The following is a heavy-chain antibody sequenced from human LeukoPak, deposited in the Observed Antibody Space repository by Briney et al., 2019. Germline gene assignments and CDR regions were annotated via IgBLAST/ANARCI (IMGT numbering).Heavy chain of an antibody. CDR1: GGSISSSSYY. D-gene: IGHD6-19*01. Sequence: SETLSLTCTVSGGSISSSSYYWGWIRQPPGKGLEWIGSIYYSGSTSYNPSLKSRVTISVDTSKSQISLKLSSVTAADTAVYYCARPIAVAGIGPGPFDYWGQGTLVTVSS. J-gene: IGHJ4*02. V-gene: IGHV4-39*01. CDR2: IYYSGST. CDR3: ARPIAVAGIGPGPFDY.